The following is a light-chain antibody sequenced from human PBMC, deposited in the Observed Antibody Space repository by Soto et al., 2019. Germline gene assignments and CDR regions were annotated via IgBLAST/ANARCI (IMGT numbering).Light chain of an antibody. CDR3: SSYTSSSTLE. V-gene: IGLV2-14*03. Sequence: QTVVTQPASVSGSPGQSITISCTGTSSDVGGYNFVAWYQQHPGKGPKLMIYGVSKRPSGVSNRFSGSKSGNTASLTISGLQAEDEADYYCSSYTSSSTLEFGGGTKLTVL. CDR2: GVS. CDR1: SSDVGGYNF. J-gene: IGLJ2*01.